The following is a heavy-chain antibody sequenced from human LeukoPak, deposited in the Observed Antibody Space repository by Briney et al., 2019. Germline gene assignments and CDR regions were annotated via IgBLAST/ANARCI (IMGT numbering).Heavy chain of an antibody. V-gene: IGHV3-74*01. J-gene: IGHJ4*02. Sequence: PGGSLRLSRAGSGFTFIRHLMHWVRQAPGKGLVWVSRISTDGSTTLYSDSVKGRFTISRDNAKNTLYLQMNSLRAEDTAVYYCGSSEDGYIDYWGQGTLVSVSS. CDR2: ISTDGSTT. CDR3: GSSEDGYIDY. CDR1: GFTFIRHL. D-gene: IGHD5-24*01.